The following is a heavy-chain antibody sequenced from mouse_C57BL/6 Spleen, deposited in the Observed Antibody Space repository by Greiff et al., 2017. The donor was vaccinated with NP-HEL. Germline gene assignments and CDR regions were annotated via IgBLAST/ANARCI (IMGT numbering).Heavy chain of an antibody. D-gene: IGHD2-4*01. V-gene: IGHV1-69*01. Sequence: QLKESGAELVMPGASVKLSCKASGYTFTSYWMHWVKQRPGQGLEWIGEIDPSDSYTNYNQKFKGKSTLTVDKSSSTAYMQRSSLTSEDSAVYYCARRLYDYDDAMDYWGQGTSVTVSS. CDR2: IDPSDSYT. J-gene: IGHJ4*01. CDR3: ARRLYDYDDAMDY. CDR1: GYTFTSYW.